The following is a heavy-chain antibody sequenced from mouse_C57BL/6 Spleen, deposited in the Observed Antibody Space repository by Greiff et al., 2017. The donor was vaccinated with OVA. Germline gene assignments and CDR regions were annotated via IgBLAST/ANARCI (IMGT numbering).Heavy chain of an antibody. D-gene: IGHD2-5*01. CDR1: GYAFTNYL. CDR2: INPGSGGT. CDR3: ARDSNYSFDY. V-gene: IGHV1-54*01. J-gene: IGHJ2*01. Sequence: QLQQSGAELVRPGTSVKVSCKASGYAFTNYLIEWVKQRPGQGLEWIGVINPGSGGTNYNEKFKGKATLTADKSSSTAYMQLSSLTSEDSAVYFCARDSNYSFDYWGQGTTLTVSS.